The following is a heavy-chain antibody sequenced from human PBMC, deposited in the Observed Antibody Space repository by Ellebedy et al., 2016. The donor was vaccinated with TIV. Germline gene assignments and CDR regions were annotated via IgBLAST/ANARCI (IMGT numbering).Heavy chain of an antibody. J-gene: IGHJ6*02. V-gene: IGHV5-51*01. CDR3: ARHGIVVVPAAIGPYYYGMDV. Sequence: GESLKISCKGSGYSFTSYWIGWVRQMPGKGLEWMGIIYPGDSDTRYSPSFQGQVTISADKSISTAYLQWSSLKASDTAMYYCARHGIVVVPAAIGPYYYGMDVWGQGTTVTVSS. CDR1: GYSFTSYW. D-gene: IGHD2-2*02. CDR2: IYPGDSDT.